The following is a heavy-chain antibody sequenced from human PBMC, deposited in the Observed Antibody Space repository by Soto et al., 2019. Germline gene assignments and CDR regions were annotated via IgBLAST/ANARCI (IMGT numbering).Heavy chain of an antibody. CDR2: IYYSGST. J-gene: IGHJ6*02. CDR1: GGSISSSSYY. V-gene: IGHV4-39*01. Sequence: QLQLQESGPGLVKPSETLSLTCTVSGGSISSSSYYWGWIRQPPGKGLEWIGSIYYSGSTYYNPXXXXHPXXXRRVTISADTXXNXSXXKLSSVPAADTAVYYCASGGIVYSGYAWYYYGMDVWGQGTTVTVSS. D-gene: IGHD5-12*01. CDR3: ASGGIVYSGYAWYYYGMDV.